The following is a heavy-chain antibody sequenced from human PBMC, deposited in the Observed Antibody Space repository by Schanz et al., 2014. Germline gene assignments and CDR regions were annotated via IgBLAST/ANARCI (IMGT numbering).Heavy chain of an antibody. CDR2: IGTAGDT. V-gene: IGHV3-13*04. CDR3: ARVPYGSGSYWDY. D-gene: IGHD3-10*01. J-gene: IGHJ4*02. Sequence: EVQLVESGGGLVQPGGSLRLSCAASGFSIRNHDMHWVRQATGAGLEWVSAIGTAGDTFYLDSMEGRFTISRENAKNSLYHQMNSLRAGDTAVYYCARVPYGSGSYWDYWGQGALVTVSS. CDR1: GFSIRNHD.